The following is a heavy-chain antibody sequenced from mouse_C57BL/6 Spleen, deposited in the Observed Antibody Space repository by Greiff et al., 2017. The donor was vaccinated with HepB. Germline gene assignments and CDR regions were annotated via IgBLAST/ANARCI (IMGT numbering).Heavy chain of an antibody. V-gene: IGHV1-80*01. CDR1: GYAFSSYW. D-gene: IGHD1-1*02. CDR3: ARSGWDGAMDY. Sequence: VQLQESGAELVKPGASVKISCKASGYAFSSYWMNWVKQRPGKGLEWIGQIYPGDGDTNYNGKFKGKATLTADKSSSTAYMQLSSLTSEDSAVYFCARSGWDGAMDYWGQGTSVTVSS. J-gene: IGHJ4*01. CDR2: IYPGDGDT.